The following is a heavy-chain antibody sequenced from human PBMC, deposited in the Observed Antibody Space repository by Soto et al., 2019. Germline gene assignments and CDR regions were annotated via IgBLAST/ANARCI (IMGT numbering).Heavy chain of an antibody. CDR2: IYYSGST. J-gene: IGHJ5*02. CDR3: ASAPAYSGNYCWFDP. D-gene: IGHD4-4*01. V-gene: IGHV4-30-4*01. Sequence: NPSETLSLTCTVSGGSISRSDFYWSWIRQPPGKGLEWIGYIYYSGSTYYNPSLKSRVTISVDTSKNQFSLKLSSVTAADTAVYYCASAPAYSGNYCWFDPWGQGTLVTV. CDR1: GGSISRSDFY.